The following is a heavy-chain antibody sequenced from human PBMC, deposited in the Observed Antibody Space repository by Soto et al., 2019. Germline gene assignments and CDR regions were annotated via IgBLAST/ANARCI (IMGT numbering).Heavy chain of an antibody. D-gene: IGHD5-12*01. V-gene: IGHV1-18*01. J-gene: IGHJ6*03. CDR3: ARSWGGKDWGDYYYYCMDV. CDR1: GYTFTSYG. CDR2: ISAYNGNT. Sequence: QVQLVQSGVEVKKPGASVKVSCKASGYTFTSYGISWVRQAPGQGLEWMGWISAYNGNTNYAQKFQGRVTMTTDTSTSTAYMEVRSLRSDDTAVYYCARSWGGKDWGDYYYYCMDVWGKGTTVTVSS.